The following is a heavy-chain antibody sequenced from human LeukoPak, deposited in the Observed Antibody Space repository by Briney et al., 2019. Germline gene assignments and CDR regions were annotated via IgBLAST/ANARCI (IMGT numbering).Heavy chain of an antibody. CDR1: GFTFSSYA. J-gene: IGHJ4*02. CDR3: AKPYLRFRDHFDY. D-gene: IGHD3-3*01. Sequence: GGSLRLSCAASGFTFSSYAMSWVRQAPGKGLEWVSRINSDGSSTSYADSVKGRFTISRDNAKNTLYLQMNSLRAEDTAVYYCAKPYLRFRDHFDYWGQGTLVTVSS. CDR2: INSDGSST. V-gene: IGHV3-23*01.